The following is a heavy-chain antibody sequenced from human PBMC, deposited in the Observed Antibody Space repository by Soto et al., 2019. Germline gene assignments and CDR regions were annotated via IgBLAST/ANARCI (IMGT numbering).Heavy chain of an antibody. D-gene: IGHD5-18*01. Sequence: EVQLVESGGGLVQPGGSLRLPCAASGFTFNTYSMNWVRQAPGKGLEWISYISSSSNTIYYADSVKGRFTISRDNAENSLYLQMNSLRDEDTAAYYCASAKTGIQVWRPFDMWGQGTMVIVSS. CDR2: ISSSSNTI. CDR1: GFTFNTYS. V-gene: IGHV3-48*02. J-gene: IGHJ3*02. CDR3: ASAKTGIQVWRPFDM.